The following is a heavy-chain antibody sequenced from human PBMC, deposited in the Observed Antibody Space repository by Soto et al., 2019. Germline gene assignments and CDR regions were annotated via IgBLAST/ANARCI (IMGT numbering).Heavy chain of an antibody. D-gene: IGHD2-21*01. CDR2: SNAGKGDI. V-gene: IGHV1-3*01. Sequence: QVQLVQSGAEVKKPGASVKVSCKASGYTFMNYAVHWVRQAPGQRLEWMGWSNAGKGDIKFSQKFQGRVTFIRDACANTVYMELSSLRSEDTAVDYCARGAIEFDYGGQGTPVTVSS. CDR3: ARGAIEFDY. CDR1: GYTFMNYA. J-gene: IGHJ4*02.